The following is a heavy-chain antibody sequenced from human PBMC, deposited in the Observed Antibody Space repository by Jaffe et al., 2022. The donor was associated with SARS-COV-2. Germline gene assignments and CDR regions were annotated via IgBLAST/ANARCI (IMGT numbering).Heavy chain of an antibody. D-gene: IGHD2-2*01. Sequence: EVQLLESGGGLVQPGGSLRLSCAASGFTFSSYAMSWVRQAPGKGLEWVSAISGSGGSTYYADSVKGRFTISRDNSKNTLYLQMNSLRAEDTAVYYCAKESALVVPAAISWFDPWGQGTLVTVSS. J-gene: IGHJ5*02. CDR3: AKESALVVPAAISWFDP. V-gene: IGHV3-23*01. CDR1: GFTFSSYA. CDR2: ISGSGGST.